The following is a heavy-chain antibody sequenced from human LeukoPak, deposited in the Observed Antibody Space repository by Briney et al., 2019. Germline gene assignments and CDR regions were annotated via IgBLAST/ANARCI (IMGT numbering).Heavy chain of an antibody. Sequence: GGSLRPSSVASGFTFSTYSMNWVRQAPGKGLEWVSSITSPVGHIYYADSLKGRITISRDNARSSLYLQMNSLRAEDTAVYYCATDGRSSDWYGFDYWGQGTLVTVSS. V-gene: IGHV3-21*01. D-gene: IGHD6-19*01. CDR1: GFTFSTYS. J-gene: IGHJ4*02. CDR3: ATDGRSSDWYGFDY. CDR2: ITSPVGHI.